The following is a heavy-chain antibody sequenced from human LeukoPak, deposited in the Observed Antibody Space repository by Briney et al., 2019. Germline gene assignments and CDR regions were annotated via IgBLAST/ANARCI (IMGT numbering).Heavy chain of an antibody. CDR2: IQPDGSEK. CDR3: ARGDFWSGDYTDACYI. J-gene: IGHJ3*02. Sequence: PGGSLRLSCAASGFTFGNYCMRGVRQAPGKGLEWVANIQPDGSEKYYVDSVKGRFNISRDNVRNSLYLQMNSLRAGDTALYYCARGDFWSGDYTDACYIWGQGKMVTVSS. D-gene: IGHD3-3*01. CDR1: GFTFGNYC. V-gene: IGHV3-7*04.